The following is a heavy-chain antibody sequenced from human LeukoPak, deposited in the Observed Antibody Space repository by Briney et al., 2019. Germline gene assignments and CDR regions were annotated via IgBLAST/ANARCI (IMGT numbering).Heavy chain of an antibody. CDR2: ISYDGSNK. CDR3: AKEFRSWYAYYYYYYMDV. D-gene: IGHD6-13*01. CDR1: GFTFSSYA. Sequence: GGSLRLSCAASGFTFSSYAMHWVRQAPGKGLEWVAVISYDGSNKYYADSVKGRFTISRDNSKNTLYLQMNSLRAEDTAVYYCAKEFRSWYAYYYYYYMDVWGKGTTVTISS. J-gene: IGHJ6*03. V-gene: IGHV3-30*04.